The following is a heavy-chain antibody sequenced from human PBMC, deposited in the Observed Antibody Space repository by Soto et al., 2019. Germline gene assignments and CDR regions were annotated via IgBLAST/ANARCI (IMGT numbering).Heavy chain of an antibody. CDR1: GGSFSGYY. Sequence: QVQLQQWGAGLLKPSETLSLTCAVYGGSFSGYYWSWIRQPPGKGLEWIGEINHSGSTNYNPSLMRRVTISVDTSKNPFSLKLSSVTAADTAVYYCARGGYYYYYGMDVWGQGTTVTVSS. V-gene: IGHV4-34*01. D-gene: IGHD2-15*01. J-gene: IGHJ6*02. CDR2: INHSGST. CDR3: ARGGYYYYYGMDV.